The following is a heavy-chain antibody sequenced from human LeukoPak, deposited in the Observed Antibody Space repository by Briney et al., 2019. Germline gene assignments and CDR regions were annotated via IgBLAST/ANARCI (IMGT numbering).Heavy chain of an antibody. CDR2: IIPIFGTA. V-gene: IGHV1-69*05. Sequence: GASVKVSCKASGYTFTSYGISWVRQAPGQGLEWMGGIIPIFGTANYAQKFQGRVTITTDESTSTAYMELSSLRSEDTAVYYCARVPLPQVGATVWFDPWGQGTLVTVSS. CDR1: GYTFTSYG. J-gene: IGHJ5*02. D-gene: IGHD1-26*01. CDR3: ARVPLPQVGATVWFDP.